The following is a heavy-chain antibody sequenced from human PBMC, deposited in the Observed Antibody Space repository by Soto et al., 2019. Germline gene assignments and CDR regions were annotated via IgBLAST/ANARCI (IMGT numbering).Heavy chain of an antibody. D-gene: IGHD6-19*01. J-gene: IGHJ4*02. V-gene: IGHV3-23*01. CDR2: ISAGGGSA. Sequence: ESGGGLVQPGESLRLSCAASGFTFSSYAMTWVRQAPGKGLEWVSAISAGGGSAYYADSVKGLFTISRDNSKNTLYLQMNSLRAEDTAVYYCAKVRSAWFFDYWGQGTLVTVSS. CDR1: GFTFSSYA. CDR3: AKVRSAWFFDY.